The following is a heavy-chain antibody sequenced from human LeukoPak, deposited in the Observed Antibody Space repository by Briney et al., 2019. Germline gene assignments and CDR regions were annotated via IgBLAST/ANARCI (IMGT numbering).Heavy chain of an antibody. Sequence: GGSLRLSCAESGFTFSSYAMHWVRQAPGKGLEWVSFIRYDGSNKYYADSVKGRFTIPRDNSKNTLHLQMNNLGAEDTAEYYCAKDQGYYDFWSGQARGYFDYWGQGTLDTVSS. CDR2: IRYDGSNK. D-gene: IGHD3-3*01. CDR3: AKDQGYYDFWSGQARGYFDY. V-gene: IGHV3-30*02. CDR1: GFTFSSYA. J-gene: IGHJ4*02.